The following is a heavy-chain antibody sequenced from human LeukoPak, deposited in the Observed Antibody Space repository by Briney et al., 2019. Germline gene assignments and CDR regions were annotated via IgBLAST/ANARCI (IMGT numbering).Heavy chain of an antibody. Sequence: GESLKISCKGSGYSFTSYWIGWVRQMPGKGLEWVGIIYPGDSDTRYSPSFQGQVTISADKSISTAYLQWSSLKASDTAMYHCARGEYQLLTDPYYFDYWGQGTLVTVSS. D-gene: IGHD2-2*01. V-gene: IGHV5-51*01. CDR2: IYPGDSDT. J-gene: IGHJ4*02. CDR1: GYSFTSYW. CDR3: ARGEYQLLTDPYYFDY.